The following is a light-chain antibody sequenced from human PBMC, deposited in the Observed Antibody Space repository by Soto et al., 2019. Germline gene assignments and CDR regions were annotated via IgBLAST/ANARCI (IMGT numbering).Light chain of an antibody. J-gene: IGKJ1*01. V-gene: IGKV3-15*01. CDR2: GAS. CDR3: QQYNDWPRT. CDR1: QSVSSN. Sequence: IVLTQSPGTLSLSPGERAPLSSRASQSVSSNLAWYQQKPGQAPRLLIYGASTRATGIPARFSGSGSGTEFTLTISSLQSEDFAVYYCQQYNDWPRTCGQGTKGDIK.